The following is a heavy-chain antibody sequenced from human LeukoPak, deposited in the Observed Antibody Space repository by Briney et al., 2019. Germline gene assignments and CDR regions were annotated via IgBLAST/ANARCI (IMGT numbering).Heavy chain of an antibody. CDR1: GFTFSGSG. Sequence: GGSLRLSCAASGFTFSGSGMHWVRQAPATGLQWVAYIRYDGNSEYYTDSVEGRFTISRDNSKNTLYLQMNSLRAEDTAVYFCARDLDISGYSFDYWGQGTLVTVSS. CDR3: ARDLDISGYSFDY. CDR2: IRYDGNSE. J-gene: IGHJ4*02. V-gene: IGHV3-30*02. D-gene: IGHD3-22*01.